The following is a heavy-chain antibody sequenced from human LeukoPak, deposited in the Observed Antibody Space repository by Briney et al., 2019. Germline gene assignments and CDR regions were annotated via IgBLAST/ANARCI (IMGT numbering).Heavy chain of an antibody. J-gene: IGHJ4*02. CDR3: ASLDGYKAEY. D-gene: IGHD5-24*01. CDR1: GGSISSYY. Sequence: PSETLSPTCTVSGGSISSYYWSWIRQPPGKGLEWIGYIYYSGTTYYNSSLKSRVTVAVDTSKNQFSLKLSSVTAADTAVYYCASLDGYKAEYWGQGTLVTVSS. CDR2: IYYSGTT. V-gene: IGHV4-59*08.